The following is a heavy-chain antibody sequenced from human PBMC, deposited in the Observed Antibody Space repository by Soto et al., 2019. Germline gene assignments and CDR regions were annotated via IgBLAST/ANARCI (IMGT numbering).Heavy chain of an antibody. J-gene: IGHJ6*03. Sequence: ASVKVSCKASGYTFTSYGISWVRQAPGQGLEWMGWISAYNGNTNYAQKLQGRVTMTTDTSTSTAYMELRSLRSDDTAVYYCATGSKPGHYDFWSGYYTYYYMDVWGKGATVTVSS. V-gene: IGHV1-18*01. CDR3: ATGSKPGHYDFWSGYYTYYYMDV. D-gene: IGHD3-3*01. CDR1: GYTFTSYG. CDR2: ISAYNGNT.